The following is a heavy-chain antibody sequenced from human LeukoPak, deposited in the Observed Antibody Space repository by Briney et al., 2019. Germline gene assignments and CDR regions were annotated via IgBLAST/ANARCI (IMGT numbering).Heavy chain of an antibody. CDR2: ISGSGGST. Sequence: GGSLRLSCAASGFTFSSYAMSWVRQAPGKGLEWVSAISGSGGSTYYADSVKGRFTISRDNSKNTLYLQMNSLRAEDTAVYYCATLRIGYSGYDSPINWFYPWGQGTLVTVSS. V-gene: IGHV3-23*01. J-gene: IGHJ5*02. CDR1: GFTFSSYA. CDR3: ATLRIGYSGYDSPINWFYP. D-gene: IGHD5-12*01.